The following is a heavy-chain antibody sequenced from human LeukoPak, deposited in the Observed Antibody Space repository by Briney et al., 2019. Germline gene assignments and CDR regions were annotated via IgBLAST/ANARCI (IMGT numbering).Heavy chain of an antibody. CDR2: IYYSGST. D-gene: IGHD3-10*01. J-gene: IGHJ5*02. CDR1: GGSISSYY. CDR3: ARAVGFGGSATWFDP. Sequence: SETLSLTCTVSGGSISSYYWSWIRQPPGKGLEWIGYIYYSGSTNYNPSLKSRVTISVDTSKNQFSLKLSSVTAADTAVYYCARAVGFGGSATWFDPWGQGTLVTVSS. V-gene: IGHV4-59*01.